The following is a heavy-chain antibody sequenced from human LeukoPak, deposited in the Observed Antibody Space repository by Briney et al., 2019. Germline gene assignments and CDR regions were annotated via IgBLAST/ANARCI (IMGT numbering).Heavy chain of an antibody. CDR1: GGTFSSYA. Sequence: GASVKVSCKASGGTFSSYAISWVRQAPGQGLEWMGGIIPIFGTANYAQKFQGRVTITADESTSTAYMELSSLRSEDTAVYYCARGRLAAADPYDYWGQGTLVTVSS. CDR3: ARGRLAAADPYDY. CDR2: IIPIFGTA. J-gene: IGHJ4*02. V-gene: IGHV1-69*01. D-gene: IGHD6-13*01.